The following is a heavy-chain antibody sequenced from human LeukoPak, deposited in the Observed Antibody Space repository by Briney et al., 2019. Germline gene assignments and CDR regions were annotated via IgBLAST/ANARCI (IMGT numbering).Heavy chain of an antibody. CDR2: ISSSDNTI. CDR3: ARDRDSSGYSSEAFDI. J-gene: IGHJ3*02. Sequence: GGSPRLSCAASGFTFSDYYMSWIRQAPGKGLEWVSYISSSDNTIYYADSVKGRFTISRDNAKNSLYLQMNSLRAEDTAVYYCARDRDSSGYSSEAFDIWGQGTMVTVSS. CDR1: GFTFSDYY. D-gene: IGHD3-22*01. V-gene: IGHV3-11*01.